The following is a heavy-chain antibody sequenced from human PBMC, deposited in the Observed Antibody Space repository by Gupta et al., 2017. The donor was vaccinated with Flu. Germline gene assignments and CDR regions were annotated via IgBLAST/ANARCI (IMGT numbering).Heavy chain of an antibody. J-gene: IGHJ4*02. D-gene: IGHD3-10*01. V-gene: IGHV3-30*18. CDR1: GSTFRSYG. Sequence: QVQLVESGGGVVQPGRSLRLSCAASGSTFRSYGMHWVRQAPGKGLEWVAVISYDGSNKYYADSVKGRFTISRDNSKNTLYLQMNSLRAEDTAVYYCAKQVRGSYFDYWGQGTLVTVSS. CDR3: AKQVRGSYFDY. CDR2: ISYDGSNK.